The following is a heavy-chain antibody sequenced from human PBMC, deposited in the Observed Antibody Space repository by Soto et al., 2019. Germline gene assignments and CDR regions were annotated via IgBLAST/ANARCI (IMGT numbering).Heavy chain of an antibody. J-gene: IGHJ4*02. Sequence: GGSLRLSCAASGFTFSSYWMSWVRQAPGKGLEWVANIKQDGSEKYYVDYVKGRFTISRDNAKNSLYLQMNSLRAEDTAVYYCARDDVLGYCSGGSCYSFEYYFDYWGQGTLVTVSS. CDR1: GFTFSSYW. D-gene: IGHD2-15*01. CDR3: ARDDVLGYCSGGSCYSFEYYFDY. V-gene: IGHV3-7*01. CDR2: IKQDGSEK.